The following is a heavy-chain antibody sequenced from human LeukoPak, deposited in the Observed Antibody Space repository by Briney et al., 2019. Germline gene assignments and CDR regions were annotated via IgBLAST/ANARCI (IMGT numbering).Heavy chain of an antibody. D-gene: IGHD6-13*01. V-gene: IGHV3-7*01. Sequence: GGSLRLSCAASGFTFSSYWMSWVRQAPGKGLEWVANIKQDGSEKYYVDSVKGRFTISRDNAKNSLYLQMNSLRAEDTAVYYCARDHGIAAAEVYYYYMDVWGKGTTVTVSS. CDR3: ARDHGIAAAEVYYYYMDV. CDR1: GFTFSSYW. J-gene: IGHJ6*03. CDR2: IKQDGSEK.